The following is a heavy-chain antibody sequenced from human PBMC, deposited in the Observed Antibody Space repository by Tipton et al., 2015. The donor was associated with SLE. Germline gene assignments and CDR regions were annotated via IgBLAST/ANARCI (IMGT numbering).Heavy chain of an antibody. J-gene: IGHJ4*02. V-gene: IGHV3-66*02. CDR2: IYSGGST. CDR3: ASSRKGFGELLFGY. Sequence: GSLRLSCAASGFTVSSNYMSWVRQAPGKGLEWASVIYSGGSTYYADSVKGRFTISRDNSKNTLYLQMNSLRAEDTAVYYCASSRKGFGELLFGYWGQGTLVTVSS. CDR1: GFTVSSNY. D-gene: IGHD3-10*01.